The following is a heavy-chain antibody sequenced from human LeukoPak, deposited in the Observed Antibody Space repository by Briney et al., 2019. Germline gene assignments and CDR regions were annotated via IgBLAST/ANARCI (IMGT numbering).Heavy chain of an antibody. V-gene: IGHV3-30*04. CDR2: ISYDGSNK. CDR3: ASGSYHFDY. CDR1: GFTFSSYV. D-gene: IGHD1-26*01. J-gene: IGHJ4*02. Sequence: GGSLRLSCAASGFTFSSYVMHWVRQAPGKGLEWVAVISYDGSNKYYADSVKGRFTISRDNSKNTLYLQMNSLRAEDTAVYYCASGSYHFDYWGQGTLVTVSS.